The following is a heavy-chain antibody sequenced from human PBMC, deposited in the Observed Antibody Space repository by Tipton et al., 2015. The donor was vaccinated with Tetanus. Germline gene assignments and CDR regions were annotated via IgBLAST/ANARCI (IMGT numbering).Heavy chain of an antibody. D-gene: IGHD3-22*01. J-gene: IGHJ6*02. CDR3: ARDQIVEQATRDHDYGVDV. Sequence: SLRLSCAASGFTFSNYWMSWVRQAPGKGLEWVANIDQAGSDKYYVDSVKGRFTISRDNAKNSLFLQMDGLRAEDTAVYYCARDQIVEQATRDHDYGVDVWCQGTTVTVSS. V-gene: IGHV3-7*01. CDR1: GFTFSNYW. CDR2: IDQAGSDK.